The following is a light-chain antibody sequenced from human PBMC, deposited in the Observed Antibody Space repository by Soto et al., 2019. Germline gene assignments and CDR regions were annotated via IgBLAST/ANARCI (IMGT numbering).Light chain of an antibody. CDR2: NDR. V-gene: IGLV3-21*02. CDR3: QLWVSSSHHFYA. J-gene: IGLJ1*01. Sequence: SYELTQPPSVSVAPGQTARITCGGDNIGSKSVHWYQQKPGQAPVLVAYNDRDRPSGIPERFSGSNSGNTATLTISRVEAGDEADYYCQLWVSSSHHFYAFGTGTNVTVL. CDR1: NIGSKS.